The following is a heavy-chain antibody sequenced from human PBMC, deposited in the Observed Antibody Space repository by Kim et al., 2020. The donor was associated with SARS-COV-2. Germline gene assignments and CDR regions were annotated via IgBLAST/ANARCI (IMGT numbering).Heavy chain of an antibody. CDR3: ARVTHRVYFDY. D-gene: IGHD3-10*01. CDR1: GFTFSSYG. V-gene: IGHV3-33*01. Sequence: GRSLRLSCAASGFTFSSYGMHWVRQAPGKGLEWVAVIWYDGSNKYYADSVKGRFTISRDNSKNTLYLQMNSLRAEDTAVYYCARVTHRVYFDYWGQGTLVTVSS. J-gene: IGHJ4*02. CDR2: IWYDGSNK.